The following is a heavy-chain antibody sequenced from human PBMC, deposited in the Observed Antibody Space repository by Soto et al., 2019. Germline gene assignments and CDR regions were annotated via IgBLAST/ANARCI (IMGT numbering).Heavy chain of an antibody. CDR3: AQVSGDSSSWYTEYWFDP. J-gene: IGHJ5*02. CDR2: IYYSGST. D-gene: IGHD6-13*01. Sequence: PSETLSLTCTVSGGSISSYYWSWIRQPPGKGLEWIGYIYYSGSTNYNPSLKSRVTISVDTSKNQFSLKLSSVTAADTAVYYCAQVSGDSSSWYTEYWFDPWGQGTLVTVSS. CDR1: GGSISSYY. V-gene: IGHV4-59*08.